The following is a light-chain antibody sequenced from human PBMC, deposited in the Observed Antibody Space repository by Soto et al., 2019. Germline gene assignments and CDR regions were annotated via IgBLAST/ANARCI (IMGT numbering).Light chain of an antibody. CDR2: DAS. CDR1: QTVSSNY. V-gene: IGKV3D-20*01. Sequence: EVVLTQSPATLSLSPGERATLSCGASQTVSSNYLAWYQQKPGLAPRLLIYDASTRATGIPDRFRGSGSGTDFTPPISRLETEDVAVYYCQQYGDSPRGTFGGGTKVEIK. J-gene: IGKJ4*01. CDR3: QQYGDSPRGT.